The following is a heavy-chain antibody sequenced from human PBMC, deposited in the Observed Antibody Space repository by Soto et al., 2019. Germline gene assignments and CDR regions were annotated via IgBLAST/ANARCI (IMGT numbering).Heavy chain of an antibody. J-gene: IGHJ4*02. V-gene: IGHV3-48*03. CDR2: ITGSGSTI. D-gene: IGHD5-12*01. CDR3: ARDTPTDIGDFDY. Sequence: GGSLRLSCAASGFTFSSFEFNWVRQAPGKGLEWVSYITGSGSTIYYADSVKGRFTISRDNAKNSLYLQMNSLRVEDTGVYYCARDTPTDIGDFDYWGQGTLVTVSS. CDR1: GFTFSSFE.